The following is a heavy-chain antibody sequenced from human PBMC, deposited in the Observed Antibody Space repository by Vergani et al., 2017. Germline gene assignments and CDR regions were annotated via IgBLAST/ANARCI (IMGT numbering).Heavy chain of an antibody. Sequence: QVQLVQSGAEVKKPGASVTVSCKASGYTFTSYGISWVRQAPGQGLEWMGWISAYNGNTNYAQKLQGRVTMTTYTSTSTAYMELRSLRSDDTAVYYCARDPDIVVVPAAPYYYYYYGMDVWGQGTTVTVSS. J-gene: IGHJ6*02. CDR3: ARDPDIVVVPAAPYYYYYYGMDV. CDR1: GYTFTSYG. CDR2: ISAYNGNT. D-gene: IGHD2-2*01. V-gene: IGHV1-18*04.